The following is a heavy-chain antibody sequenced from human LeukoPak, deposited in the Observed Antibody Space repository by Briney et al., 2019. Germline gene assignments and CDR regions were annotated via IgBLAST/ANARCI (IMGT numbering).Heavy chain of an antibody. CDR3: VKAGGDYGDYGGVGYFDY. J-gene: IGHJ4*02. V-gene: IGHV3-23*01. D-gene: IGHD4-17*01. CDR1: GFTFSSYA. Sequence: GGSLRLSCAASGFTFSSYAMSWVRQAPGKGLEWVSAISGSGGSTYYADSVKGRFTISRDNSKNTLYLQMNSLRAEDTAVYYCVKAGGDYGDYGGVGYFDYWGQGTLVTVSS. CDR2: ISGSGGST.